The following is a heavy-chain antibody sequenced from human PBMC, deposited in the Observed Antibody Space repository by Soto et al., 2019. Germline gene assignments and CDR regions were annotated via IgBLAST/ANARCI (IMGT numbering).Heavy chain of an antibody. CDR3: ARDRGWPYYYYGMDV. V-gene: IGHV3-74*01. CDR1: GFTFSSYW. Sequence: GGSLRLSCAASGFTFSSYWMHWVRQAPGKGLVWVSRINSDGSSTSYADSVKGRFTISRDNAKNTLYLQMNSLRAEDTAVYYCARDRGWPYYYYGMDVWGQGTTVTVSS. J-gene: IGHJ6*02. CDR2: INSDGSST. D-gene: IGHD6-19*01.